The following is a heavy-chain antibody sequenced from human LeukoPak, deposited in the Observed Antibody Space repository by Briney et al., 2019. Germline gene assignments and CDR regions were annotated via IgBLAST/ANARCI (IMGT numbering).Heavy chain of an antibody. CDR2: INPNSGGT. V-gene: IGHV1-2*02. CDR3: ARVDSGCYLFDY. J-gene: IGHJ4*02. D-gene: IGHD1-26*01. CDR1: GYTFTGYY. Sequence: ASVKVSCKASGYTFTGYYMHWVRQAPGQGLEWMGWINPNSGGTNYAQKFQGRVTMTRDTSISTAYMELSRLRSDDTAVYYCARVDSGCYLFDYWGQGTLVTVSS.